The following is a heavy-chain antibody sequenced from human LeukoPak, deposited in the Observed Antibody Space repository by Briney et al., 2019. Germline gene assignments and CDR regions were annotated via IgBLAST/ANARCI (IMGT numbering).Heavy chain of an antibody. CDR2: ISSTSSTI. CDR1: GFTVSTNY. CDR3: ARDPRSFKGAAGTDDAFDI. Sequence: PGGTLRLSCAASGFTVSTNYMSWVRQAPGKGLEWVSCISSTSSTIYYADSVKGRFTISRDNAKNSLYLQMNSLRAEDTAVYYCARDPRSFKGAAGTDDAFDIWGQGTMVTVSS. J-gene: IGHJ3*02. V-gene: IGHV3-48*01. D-gene: IGHD6-13*01.